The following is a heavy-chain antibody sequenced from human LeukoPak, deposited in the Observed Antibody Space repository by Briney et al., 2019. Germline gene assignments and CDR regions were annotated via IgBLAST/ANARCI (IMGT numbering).Heavy chain of an antibody. CDR2: ISWNSGGK. CDR3: TKDTDYYAGLDA. D-gene: IGHD3-9*01. J-gene: IGHJ6*04. V-gene: IGHV3-9*01. Sequence: GRSLRLSCTASGFIFDDYGMHWVRQGPGKGLEWVSGISWNSGGKGYADSVKGRFTISRDNAKNALYLQMNSLRTEDTALYYCTKDTDYYAGLDAWGKGTTVTVPS. CDR1: GFIFDDYG.